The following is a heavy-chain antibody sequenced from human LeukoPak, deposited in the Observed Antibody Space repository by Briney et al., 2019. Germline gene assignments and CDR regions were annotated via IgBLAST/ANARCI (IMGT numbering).Heavy chain of an antibody. CDR2: IKQDGSEK. CDR3: ARDKIVGATKLDY. Sequence: GGSLRLSCAASGFTFSSYWMSWVRQAPGKGLEWVANIKQDGSEKYYVDSVKGRFTISRDNAKNSLYLQMNSLRAEDTAVYYCARDKIVGATKLDYWGQGTLVTVSS. J-gene: IGHJ4*02. V-gene: IGHV3-7*01. D-gene: IGHD1-26*01. CDR1: GFTFSSYW.